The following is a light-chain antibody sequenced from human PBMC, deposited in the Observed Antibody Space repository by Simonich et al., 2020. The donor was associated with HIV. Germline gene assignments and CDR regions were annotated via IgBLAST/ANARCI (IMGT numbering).Light chain of an antibody. V-gene: IGKV3-11*01. CDR1: QSVSSN. CDR2: DAS. CDR3: QQRSSWPLS. J-gene: IGKJ3*01. Sequence: EIVMMQSPATLSVSPGERATLPCRASQSVSSNLAWYQQKPGQAPRLLIYDASNRATGIPARFSGSGSGTDFTLTISSLGPEDFAVYYCQQRSSWPLSFGPGTKVDIK.